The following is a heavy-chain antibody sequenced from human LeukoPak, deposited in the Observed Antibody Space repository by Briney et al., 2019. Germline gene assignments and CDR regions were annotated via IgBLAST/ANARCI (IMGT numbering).Heavy chain of an antibody. CDR3: ARDSAGIAVAGDFDY. CDR1: GFTFSSYS. V-gene: IGHV3-48*01. D-gene: IGHD6-19*01. Sequence: GGSLRLSCAASGFTFSSYSMNWVRQAPGKGLEWVSYISSSSSTIYYADSVKGRFTISRDNAKNSLYLQMNSLRAENTAVYYCARDSAGIAVAGDFDYWGQGTLVTVSS. J-gene: IGHJ4*02. CDR2: ISSSSSTI.